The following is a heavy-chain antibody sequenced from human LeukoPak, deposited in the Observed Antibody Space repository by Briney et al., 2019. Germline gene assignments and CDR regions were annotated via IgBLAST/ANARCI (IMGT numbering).Heavy chain of an antibody. CDR1: GGSISSSSYY. D-gene: IGHD2-15*01. CDR3: ARDTISGANDY. Sequence: SETLSLTCTVSGGSISSSSYYWGWIRQPPGKGLEWIGYIYYSGSTNYNPSLTSRVTISVDTSKNQVSLKLTSVTAADTAVYYCARDTISGANDYWGQGTLVTVSS. J-gene: IGHJ4*02. CDR2: IYYSGST. V-gene: IGHV4-61*01.